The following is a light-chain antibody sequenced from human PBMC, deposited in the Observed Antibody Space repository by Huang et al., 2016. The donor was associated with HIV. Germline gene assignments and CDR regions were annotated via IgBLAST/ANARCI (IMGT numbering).Light chain of an antibody. Sequence: DIQMTQSPSSLSASVGDRVTIPCQASPDIHTFLNWYQQKPGKAPKLLIYVASNWEVGVPSRFSATGSGTHFTFTISSLQPEDIATYYCQQYEGLPITFGQGTRLDIK. CDR3: QQYEGLPIT. V-gene: IGKV1-33*01. CDR2: VAS. CDR1: PDIHTF. J-gene: IGKJ5*01.